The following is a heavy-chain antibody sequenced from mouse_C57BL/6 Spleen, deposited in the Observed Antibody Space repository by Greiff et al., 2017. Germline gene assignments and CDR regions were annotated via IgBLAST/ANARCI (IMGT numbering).Heavy chain of an antibody. Sequence: QVQLQQPGAELVKPGASVKLSCKASGYTFTSSWMQWVKQRPGQGLEWIGGIDPSDSYTNYNRKFKGKAPLTVATSSSTAYMQLSSLTSEDSAVYYCAPYYYGSSYWGQGTTLTVSS. CDR1: GYTFTSSW. V-gene: IGHV1-50*01. J-gene: IGHJ2*01. CDR3: APYYYGSSY. CDR2: IDPSDSYT. D-gene: IGHD1-1*01.